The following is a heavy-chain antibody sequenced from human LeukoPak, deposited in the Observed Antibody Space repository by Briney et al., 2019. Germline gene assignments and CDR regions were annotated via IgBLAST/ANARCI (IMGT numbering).Heavy chain of an antibody. Sequence: GGSLRLSCAASGFTFSSSAMSWVRQAPGEGLEWVSAISGSGGSTYYADSVKGRFTISRDNSKNTLYLQMNSLRAEDTAVYYCAKVHHGSSWYYFDYWGQGTLVTVSS. D-gene: IGHD6-13*01. CDR1: GFTFSSSA. V-gene: IGHV3-23*01. CDR2: ISGSGGST. CDR3: AKVHHGSSWYYFDY. J-gene: IGHJ4*02.